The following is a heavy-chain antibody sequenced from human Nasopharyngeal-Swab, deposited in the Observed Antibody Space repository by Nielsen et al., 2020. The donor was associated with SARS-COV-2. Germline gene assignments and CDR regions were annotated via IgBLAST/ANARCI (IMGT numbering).Heavy chain of an antibody. J-gene: IGHJ5*02. CDR2: IYPGDSDT. CDR3: ARPILTGYYIGWFDP. Sequence: GESLKISCKGSGYRFTSYWIGWVRQMPGKGLEWMGIIYPGDSDTRYSPSFQGQVTISADKSISTAYLQWSSLKASDTAMYYCARPILTGYYIGWFDPWGQGTLVTVSS. D-gene: IGHD3-9*01. CDR1: GYRFTSYW. V-gene: IGHV5-51*01.